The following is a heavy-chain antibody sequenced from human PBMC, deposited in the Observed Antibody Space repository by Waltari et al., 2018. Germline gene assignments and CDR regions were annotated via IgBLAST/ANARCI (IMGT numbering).Heavy chain of an antibody. CDR2: SYSGGRT. J-gene: IGHJ5*02. CDR3: ARVRYAWNFDFWSGAYNWFDP. Sequence: EVQLVGLGGGLIRLGGSWDPPGPALGLPVGGTTLGGSARAPGRGVDWVSGSYSGGRTYYADSVKGRFTISRDNSKNTLYLQMNSLRAEDTAVYYCARVRYAWNFDFWSGAYNWFDPWGQGTLVTVSS. D-gene: IGHD3-3*01. V-gene: IGHV3-53*01. CDR1: GLPVGGTT.